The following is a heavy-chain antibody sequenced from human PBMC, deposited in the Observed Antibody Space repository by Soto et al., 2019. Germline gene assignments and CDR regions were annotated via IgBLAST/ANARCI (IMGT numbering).Heavy chain of an antibody. V-gene: IGHV4-39*01. D-gene: IGHD4-17*01. Sequence: SETLFLTCTVSGGTISSSSYYWGLIRQPPGKGLEWIGSIYYSGSTYYNPSLKSRVTISVDTSKNQFSLKLSSVTAADTAVYYCARHMATVTTSGYWFDPWGQGTLVTVSP. CDR3: ARHMATVTTSGYWFDP. CDR2: IYYSGST. CDR1: GGTISSSSYY. J-gene: IGHJ5*02.